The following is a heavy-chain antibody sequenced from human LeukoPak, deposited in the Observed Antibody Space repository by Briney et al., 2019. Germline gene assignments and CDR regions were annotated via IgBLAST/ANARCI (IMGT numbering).Heavy chain of an antibody. D-gene: IGHD3-16*01. CDR2: ISGSGGST. J-gene: IGHJ4*02. CDR3: AKAQDLDDYVWGSYPFDY. CDR1: GFTFSSYA. Sequence: GGSLGLSCAASGFTFSSYAMSWVRQAPGKGLEWVSAISGSGGSTYYADSVKGRFTISRDNSKNTLYLQMNSLRAEDAAVYYCAKAQDLDDYVWGSYPFDYWGQGTLVTVSS. V-gene: IGHV3-23*01.